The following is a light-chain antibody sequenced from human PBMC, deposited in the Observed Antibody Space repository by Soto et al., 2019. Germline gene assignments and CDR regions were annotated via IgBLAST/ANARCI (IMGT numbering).Light chain of an antibody. CDR3: SSYTSSSTLAI. V-gene: IGLV2-14*01. CDR2: EVS. Sequence: QSALTQPASVSGSPGQSITISCTGTTSDVGGYNYISWYQQHPGKAPKLMIYEVSNRPSGVSNRFSGSKSGNTASLTISGLQAEDEADYYCSSYTSSSTLAIFGGGTKLTDL. J-gene: IGLJ2*01. CDR1: TSDVGGYNY.